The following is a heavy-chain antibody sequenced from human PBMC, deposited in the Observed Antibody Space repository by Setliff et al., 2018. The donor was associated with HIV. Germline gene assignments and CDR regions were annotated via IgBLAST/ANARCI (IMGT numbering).Heavy chain of an antibody. Sequence: SETLSLTCSVSGDSISSGSYYRGWIRQPPGKGLEWIGSFYYSGSTYYNPSLKSRVTISVDTSKNQFSLRLTSVTAADTAVYYCARHSRAGDIDYWGRGTLVTVSS. CDR1: GDSISSGSYY. V-gene: IGHV4-39*01. CDR2: FYYSGST. D-gene: IGHD3-16*01. CDR3: ARHSRAGDIDY. J-gene: IGHJ4*02.